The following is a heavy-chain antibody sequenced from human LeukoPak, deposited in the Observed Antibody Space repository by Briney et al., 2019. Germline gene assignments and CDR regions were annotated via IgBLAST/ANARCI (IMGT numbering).Heavy chain of an antibody. J-gene: IGHJ4*02. CDR1: GFTFSNYG. V-gene: IGHV3-33*08. CDR3: ARARGYDGSDYYYGFFDY. Sequence: GGSLRLSCVASGFTFSNYGMHWVRQAPGKGLEWVAVIWFDGSKTYHADSVKGRFTISRDNSKNTLYLQMNSLRAEDTAVYYCARARGYDGSDYYYGFFDYWGQGTLVTVSS. D-gene: IGHD3-22*01. CDR2: IWFDGSKT.